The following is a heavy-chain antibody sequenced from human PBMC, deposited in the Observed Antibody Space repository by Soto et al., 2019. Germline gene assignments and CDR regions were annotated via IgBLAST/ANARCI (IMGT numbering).Heavy chain of an antibody. Sequence: SETLSLTCTVSGGSISSYCWSWIRQPPGKGLEWIGYIYYSGSTNYNPSLKSRVTISVDTSKNQFSLKLSSVTAADTAVYYCARPGYCSSISCYVNWFDPWGQGTLVTVS. CDR2: IYYSGST. CDR1: GGSISSYC. D-gene: IGHD2-2*03. V-gene: IGHV4-59*08. CDR3: ARPGYCSSISCYVNWFDP. J-gene: IGHJ5*02.